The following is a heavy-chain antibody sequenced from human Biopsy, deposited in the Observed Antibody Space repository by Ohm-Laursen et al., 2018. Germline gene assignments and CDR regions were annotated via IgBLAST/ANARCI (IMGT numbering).Heavy chain of an antibody. CDR2: INYRGNT. V-gene: IGHV4-59*01. CDR1: GASIEDYY. Sequence: SDTLSLTCTVSGASIEDYYWTWIRQAPGKTLEWIASINYRGNTNYNPSLKSRVTMSAHTSTNQFSLKLTSVTAADTAVHYCARDKITYCTSTSCDYFGMDVWGQGTTVTVSS. J-gene: IGHJ6*02. D-gene: IGHD2-2*01. CDR3: ARDKITYCTSTSCDYFGMDV.